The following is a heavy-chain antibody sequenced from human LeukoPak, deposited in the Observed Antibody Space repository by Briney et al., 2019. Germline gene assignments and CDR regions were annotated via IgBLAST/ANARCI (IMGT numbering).Heavy chain of an antibody. V-gene: IGHV4-59*01. CDR3: ARGIVAWVVAATGLDDAFDI. J-gene: IGHJ3*02. CDR2: IYYSGST. D-gene: IGHD2-15*01. CDR1: GGSISSYY. Sequence: SVTLSLTCTVSGGSISSYYWSWIRQPPGKGLEWIGYIYYSGSTNYNPSLKSRVTISVDTSKNQFSLKLSSVTAADTAVYYCARGIVAWVVAATGLDDAFDIWGQGTMVTVSS.